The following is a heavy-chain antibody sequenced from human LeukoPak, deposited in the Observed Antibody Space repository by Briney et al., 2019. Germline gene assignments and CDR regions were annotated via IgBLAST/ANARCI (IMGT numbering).Heavy chain of an antibody. V-gene: IGHV3-48*03. CDR3: ALLAVASYFDY. CDR1: GFPFSVYE. J-gene: IGHJ4*02. D-gene: IGHD6-19*01. Sequence: GGSLRLSCAVSGFPFSVYEMNWVRQAPGKGLEWVSNIGSSGAIRHYADSVKGRFSISRDNAENSLFLQMNSLRVEDTGIYYCALLAVASYFDYWGQGALVTVSS. CDR2: IGSSGAIR.